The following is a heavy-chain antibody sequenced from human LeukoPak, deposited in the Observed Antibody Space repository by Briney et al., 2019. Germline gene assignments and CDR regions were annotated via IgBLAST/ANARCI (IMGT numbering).Heavy chain of an antibody. CDR2: IYHSGGT. Sequence: SETLSLTCTVSGYSISSGYYWGWIRQPPGKGLEWIGIIYHSGGTYYNPSLKSRVTISLDTSKNQFSLRLSSVTAADTAVYYCARDYFGYSSSPWGQGTLVTVSS. D-gene: IGHD6-6*01. CDR1: GYSISSGYY. J-gene: IGHJ5*02. CDR3: ARDYFGYSSSP. V-gene: IGHV4-38-2*02.